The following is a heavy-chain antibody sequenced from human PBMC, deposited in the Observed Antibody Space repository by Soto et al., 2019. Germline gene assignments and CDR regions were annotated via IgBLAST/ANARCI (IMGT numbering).Heavy chain of an antibody. CDR2: ISGSGGST. Sequence: EVQLLESGGGSVQPGGSLRLSCAASGFTFSSYAMSWVRQAPGKGLEWVSAISGSGGSTYYADSVKGRFTISRDNSKNTLYLQMNSLRAEDTAVYYCAKKGGGSYRYYYYGMDVWGQGTTVTVSS. V-gene: IGHV3-23*01. CDR1: GFTFSSYA. D-gene: IGHD1-26*01. J-gene: IGHJ6*02. CDR3: AKKGGGSYRYYYYGMDV.